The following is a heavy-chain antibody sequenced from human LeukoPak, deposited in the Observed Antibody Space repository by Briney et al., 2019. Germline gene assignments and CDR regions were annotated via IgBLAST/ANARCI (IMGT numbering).Heavy chain of an antibody. CDR2: IWYDGGNK. CDR3: ARRSIAAREFDY. CDR1: GFSFSNYG. J-gene: IGHJ4*02. D-gene: IGHD6-13*01. Sequence: AGGSLRLSCAASGFSFSNYGMHWVRQAPGKGLEWVAVIWYDGGNKYYADSVKGRFTISRDNSKNTLYLQMNSLRAEDTAVYYCARRSIAAREFDYWGQGTLVTVSS. V-gene: IGHV3-33*01.